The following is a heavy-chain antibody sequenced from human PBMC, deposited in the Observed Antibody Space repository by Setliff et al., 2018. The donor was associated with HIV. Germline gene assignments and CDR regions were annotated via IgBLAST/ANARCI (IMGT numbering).Heavy chain of an antibody. CDR2: VYARGNT. CDR1: GGSISSDTFY. D-gene: IGHD4-17*01. V-gene: IGHV4-61*09. Sequence: SETLSLTCTVSGGSISSDTFYWSWIRQPAGEGLEWIGHVYARGNTNYNPSLKSRVTISVDTSKSQFSLKLSSVTAADTAVYYCARDRYGDYAYFDYWGQGTLVTVSS. CDR3: ARDRYGDYAYFDY. J-gene: IGHJ4*02.